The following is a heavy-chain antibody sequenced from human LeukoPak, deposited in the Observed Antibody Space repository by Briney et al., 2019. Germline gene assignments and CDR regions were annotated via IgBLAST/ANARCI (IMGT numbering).Heavy chain of an antibody. CDR3: ARRGPHYYGSGSYLWFDP. CDR1: GGSFSGYY. V-gene: IGHV4-34*01. CDR2: INHSGST. Sequence: SETLSLTCAVYGGSFSGYYWSWIRQPPGKGLEWIGEINHSGSTNYNPSLKSRVTISVDTSKNQFSLKLSSVTAADTAVYYCARRGPHYYGSGSYLWFDPWGQGTLVTVSP. D-gene: IGHD3-10*01. J-gene: IGHJ5*02.